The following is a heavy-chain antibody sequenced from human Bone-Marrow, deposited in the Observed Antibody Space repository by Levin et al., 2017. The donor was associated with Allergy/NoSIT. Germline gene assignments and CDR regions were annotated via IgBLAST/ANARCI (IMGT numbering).Heavy chain of an antibody. V-gene: IGHV3-9*01. CDR1: GFTFDDYA. CDR2: ISWNSGNI. Sequence: GGSLRLSCAASGFTFDDYAMHWVRQAPGKGLEWVSGISWNSGNIGYGDSVKGRFTISRDNARNSLFLQMNSLRPEDTALYYCATDLGGLGVVERSYYYGMDVWGQGTTVTVSS. CDR3: ATDLGGLGVVERSYYYGMDV. J-gene: IGHJ6*02. D-gene: IGHD3-3*01.